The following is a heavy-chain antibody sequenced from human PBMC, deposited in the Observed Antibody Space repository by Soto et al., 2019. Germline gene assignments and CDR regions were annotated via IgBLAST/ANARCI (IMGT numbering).Heavy chain of an antibody. J-gene: IGHJ3*02. D-gene: IGHD1-26*01. CDR1: GFTFIDDY. CDR3: ARHLVRDAGRGFDI. V-gene: IGHV3-72*01. Sequence: PGGSLRLSCAVSGFTFIDDYMYWIRQAPGKGLEWVGRVRNKANSYTTEYAASVKGRFTVSSDESKNLLYLQMNSLKTEDSAVYYCARHLVRDAGRGFDIWGPGTVVTVSS. CDR2: VRNKANSYTT.